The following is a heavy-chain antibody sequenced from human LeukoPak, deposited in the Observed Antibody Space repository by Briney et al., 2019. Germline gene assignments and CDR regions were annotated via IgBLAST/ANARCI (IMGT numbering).Heavy chain of an antibody. Sequence: GGSLRLSCAASGFTFSSYAMSWVRQAPGKGVEWVSAISGSGGSTYYADSVKGRFTISRDNSKNTLYLQMNSLRAEDTAVYYCAKDYYDILTGYPPYGYFQHWGQGTLVTVSS. CDR3: AKDYYDILTGYPPYGYFQH. CDR1: GFTFSSYA. D-gene: IGHD3-9*01. J-gene: IGHJ1*01. CDR2: ISGSGGST. V-gene: IGHV3-23*01.